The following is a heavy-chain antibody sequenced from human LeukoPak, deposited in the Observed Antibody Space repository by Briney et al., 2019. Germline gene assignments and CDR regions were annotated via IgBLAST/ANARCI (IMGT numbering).Heavy chain of an antibody. Sequence: ASVKVSCKASGYTFTGYYMHWVRQAPGQGLEWMGWINPNSGGTNYAQKFQGRVTMTRDTSISTAYMELSSLRSEDTAVYYCARVQYYDSSGYYSFDYWGQGTLVTVSS. CDR2: INPNSGGT. V-gene: IGHV1-2*02. D-gene: IGHD3-22*01. CDR1: GYTFTGYY. CDR3: ARVQYYDSSGYYSFDY. J-gene: IGHJ4*02.